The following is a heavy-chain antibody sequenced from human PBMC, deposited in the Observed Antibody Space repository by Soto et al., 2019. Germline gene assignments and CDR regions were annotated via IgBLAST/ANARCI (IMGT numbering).Heavy chain of an antibody. D-gene: IGHD5-12*01. Sequence: QVQLVQSGAEVRKPGASVTVSCRSSGDSFNDYYIHWVRQAPGQGFEWMGWIKPKAGVTKYAQKCQGWVSMTRETDIRTVYMELIRLRSDATAVYYCARESGGATATLDYYYFDMDVWGTGTTVTVSS. CDR2: IKPKAGVT. J-gene: IGHJ6*03. V-gene: IGHV1-2*04. CDR1: GDSFNDYY. CDR3: ARESGGATATLDYYYFDMDV.